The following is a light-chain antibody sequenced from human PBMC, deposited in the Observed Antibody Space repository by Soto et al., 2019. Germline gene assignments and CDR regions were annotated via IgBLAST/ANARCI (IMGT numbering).Light chain of an antibody. Sequence: DVVMTQSPDSLALSLGERATINCKSSQSLLSSSDNRNYLAWFQQKVGQPPKLLIRWASTRESGVPDRFSASGSATDVTLTINSLQAEDVAVYYCQQRSNWPLTFGQGTKVEIK. J-gene: IGKJ1*01. CDR1: QSLLSSSDNRNY. CDR3: QQRSNWPLT. CDR2: WAS. V-gene: IGKV4-1*01.